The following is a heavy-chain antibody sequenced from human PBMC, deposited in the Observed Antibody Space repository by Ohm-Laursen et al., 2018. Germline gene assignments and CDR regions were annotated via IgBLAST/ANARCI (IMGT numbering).Heavy chain of an antibody. D-gene: IGHD3-22*01. V-gene: IGHV3-21*01. CDR2: ISSSSSYI. J-gene: IGHJ6*02. CDR1: GFTFSSYS. CDR3: ARSYDSRSGYYYYGMDV. Sequence: SLRLSCAASGFTFSSYSMNWVRQAPGKGLEWVSSISSSSSYIYYADSVKGRFTISRDNAKNSLYLQMNSLRAEDTAVYYCARSYDSRSGYYYYGMDVWGQGTTVTVSS.